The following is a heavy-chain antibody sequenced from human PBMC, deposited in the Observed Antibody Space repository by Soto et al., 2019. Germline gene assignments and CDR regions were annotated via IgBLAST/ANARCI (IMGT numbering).Heavy chain of an antibody. V-gene: IGHV4-59*08. CDR2: IYYRGSS. J-gene: IGHJ4*02. Sequence: SETLSLTCAVSGGSISSFYWSWIRQSPGKGLEWIGNIYYRGSSNHNPSLKSRVTISVDTSKNQFSLKLSSVTAADTAVYYCARLFPRVVPAAIYFDYWGQGTLVTVSS. D-gene: IGHD2-2*01. CDR1: GGSISSFY. CDR3: ARLFPRVVPAAIYFDY.